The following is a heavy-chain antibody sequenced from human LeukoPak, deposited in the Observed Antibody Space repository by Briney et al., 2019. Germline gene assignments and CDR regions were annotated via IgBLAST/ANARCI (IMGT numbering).Heavy chain of an antibody. CDR3: ARGGRGYSSSWYFWFDP. CDR2: INHSGST. CDR1: GGSFSGYY. Sequence: SETLSLTCAVYGGSFSGYYWSWIRQPPGKGLEWIGEINHSGSTNYNPSLKSRVTISVDTSKNRFSLKLSSVTAADTAVYYCARGGRGYSSSWYFWFDPWGQGTLVTVSS. V-gene: IGHV4-34*01. J-gene: IGHJ5*02. D-gene: IGHD6-13*01.